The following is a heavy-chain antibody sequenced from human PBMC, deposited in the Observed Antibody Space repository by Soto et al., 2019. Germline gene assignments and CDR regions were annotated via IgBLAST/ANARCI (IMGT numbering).Heavy chain of an antibody. J-gene: IGHJ2*01. CDR3: AKHAVQEWLRFGYFDL. CDR2: ISGSGGST. V-gene: IGHV3-23*01. Sequence: EVQLLESGGGLVQPGGSLRLSCAASGFTFSSYAMSWVRQAPGKGLAWVSAISGSGGSTYYADSVKGRFTISRDNSKNTQYLQMNSLRAEDTAVYYCAKHAVQEWLRFGYFDLWGRGTLVTVSS. CDR1: GFTFSSYA. D-gene: IGHD5-12*01.